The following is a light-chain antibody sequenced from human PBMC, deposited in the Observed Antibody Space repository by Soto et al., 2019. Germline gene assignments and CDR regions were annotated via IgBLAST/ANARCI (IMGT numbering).Light chain of an antibody. CDR2: GAS. V-gene: IGKV3-20*01. Sequence: EIVWTQSPGTLSLSPGERANFSCRASQSVSNNYLAWYQQKPGQAPRLLIYGASNRATGIPDRLSGSGSGTDFTLTIRRLQPEDFATDYCQHYGSSWTFGQGTKVDIK. CDR1: QSVSNNY. CDR3: QHYGSSWT. J-gene: IGKJ1*01.